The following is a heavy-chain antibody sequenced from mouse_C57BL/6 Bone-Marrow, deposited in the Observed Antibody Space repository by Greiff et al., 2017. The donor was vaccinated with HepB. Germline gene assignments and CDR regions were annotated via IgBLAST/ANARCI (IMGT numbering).Heavy chain of an antibody. J-gene: IGHJ4*01. CDR3: ARQVPAYYSNYGAMDY. V-gene: IGHV2-6-1*01. CDR1: GFSLTSYG. D-gene: IGHD2-5*01. CDR2: IWSDGST. Sequence: VKLQESGPGLVAPSQSLSITCTVSGFSLTSYGVHWVRQPPGKGLEWLVVIWSDGSTTYNSALKSRLSISKDNSKSQVFLKMNSRQTDDTAMYYCARQVPAYYSNYGAMDYWGQGTSVTVSS.